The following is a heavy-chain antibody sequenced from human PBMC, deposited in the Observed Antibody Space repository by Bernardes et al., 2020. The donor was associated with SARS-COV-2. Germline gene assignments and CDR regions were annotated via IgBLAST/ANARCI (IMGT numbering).Heavy chain of an antibody. CDR2: INGDGGTT. CDR3: VRRSVSDNNWYSDY. CDR1: GFTFSRHW. J-gene: IGHJ4*02. Sequence: GSLSLSCAASGFTFSRHWMHWVRPTPGKGLVWVSRINGDGGTTTYADSVKGRFTISRDNAENTLYLEMRSLRDDDTAVYYCVRRSVSDNNWYSDYWGQGTLVTVSS. D-gene: IGHD1-1*01. V-gene: IGHV3-74*01.